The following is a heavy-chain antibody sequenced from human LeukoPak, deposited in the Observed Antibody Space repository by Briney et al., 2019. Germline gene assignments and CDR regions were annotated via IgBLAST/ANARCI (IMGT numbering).Heavy chain of an antibody. D-gene: IGHD4-17*01. J-gene: IGHJ4*02. Sequence: SETLSLTCAVYGGSFSGYYWSWIRQPPGKGLGWIGEINHSGSTNYNPSLKSRVTISVDTSKNQFSLKLSSVTAADTAVYYCARGMTTVTYFDYWGQGTLVTVSS. CDR3: ARGMTTVTYFDY. V-gene: IGHV4-34*01. CDR1: GGSFSGYY. CDR2: INHSGST.